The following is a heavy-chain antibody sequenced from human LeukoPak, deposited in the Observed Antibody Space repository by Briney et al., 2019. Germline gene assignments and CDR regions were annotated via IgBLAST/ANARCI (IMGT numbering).Heavy chain of an antibody. CDR2: ISAYNGNT. Sequence: ASVKVSCKASGYTFTSYDISWVRQAPGRGLEWMGWISAYNGNTNYAQKLQGRVTMTTDTSTSTAYMELRSLRSDDTAVYYCARASGSYPPYYYYGMDVWGQGTTVTVSS. CDR3: ARASGSYPPYYYYGMDV. J-gene: IGHJ6*02. D-gene: IGHD1-26*01. V-gene: IGHV1-18*01. CDR1: GYTFTSYD.